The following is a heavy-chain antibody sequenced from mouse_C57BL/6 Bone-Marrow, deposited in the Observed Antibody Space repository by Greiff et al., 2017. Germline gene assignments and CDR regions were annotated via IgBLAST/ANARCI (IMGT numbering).Heavy chain of an antibody. D-gene: IGHD2-5*01. CDR3: ARRDYYSNSWFAY. Sequence: QVQLKQSGAELARPGASVKLSCKASGYTFTSYGISWVKQRTGQGLEWIGEIYPRSGNTYYNEKFKGKATLTADKSSSTAYMELRSLTSEDSAVYVCARRDYYSNSWFAYGGQGTLVTVSA. J-gene: IGHJ3*01. CDR1: GYTFTSYG. V-gene: IGHV1-81*01. CDR2: IYPRSGNT.